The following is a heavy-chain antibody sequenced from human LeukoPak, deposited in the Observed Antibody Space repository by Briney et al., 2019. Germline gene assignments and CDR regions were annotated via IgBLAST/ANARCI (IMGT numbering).Heavy chain of an antibody. Sequence: PGGSLRLSCAASGFTFISYGMSWVRQAPGKGLEWVSSISGIGATTYYADSVKGRFTISRDNPKNTLYLQLNSLTAEDTAVYYCAKGFTYVSPWGQGSLVTVSS. J-gene: IGHJ5*02. V-gene: IGHV3-23*01. CDR3: AKGFTYVSP. CDR2: ISGIGATT. D-gene: IGHD3-10*02. CDR1: GFTFISYG.